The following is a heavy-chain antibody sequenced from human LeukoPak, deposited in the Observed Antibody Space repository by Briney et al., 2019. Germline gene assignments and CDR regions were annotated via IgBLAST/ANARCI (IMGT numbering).Heavy chain of an antibody. V-gene: IGHV1-2*02. J-gene: IGHJ1*01. D-gene: IGHD1-14*01. CDR2: INPNSGGT. CDR3: ARCGNRGEIQH. CDR1: GYTFTGYY. Sequence: AASVHDSCMASGYTFTGYYMHWVRPAPGQGLEWMGWINPNSGGTNYAQKFQGRVTMTRDTSISTAYMEMSRLRSDDTAVYYWARCGNRGEIQHWGQGTLVTVSS.